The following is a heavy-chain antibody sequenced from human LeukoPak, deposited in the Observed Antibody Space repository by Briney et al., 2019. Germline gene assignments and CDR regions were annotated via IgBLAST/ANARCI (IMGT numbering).Heavy chain of an antibody. CDR1: GGSFSGYY. CDR2: INHSGST. J-gene: IGHJ3*02. Sequence: PSETLSLTCAVYGGSFSGYYWSWIRQPPGKGLEWIGEINHSGSTNYNPSLKSRVTISVDTSKNQFSLKLSSVTAADTAVYYCARDPNLGLGATISDAFDIWGQGTMVTVSS. V-gene: IGHV4-34*01. D-gene: IGHD1-26*01. CDR3: ARDPNLGLGATISDAFDI.